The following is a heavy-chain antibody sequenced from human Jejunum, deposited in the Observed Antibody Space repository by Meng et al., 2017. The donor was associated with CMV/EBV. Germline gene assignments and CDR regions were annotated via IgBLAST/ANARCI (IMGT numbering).Heavy chain of an antibody. CDR3: VRGVSPTEWPLEK. J-gene: IGHJ4*02. Sequence: GSGGSISSYYWGWVRQSPGKGLEWLGYIHYSESTKYNPSLESRVTMSLDRSRNQFSLRLSSVTAADTAVYFCVRGVSPTEWPLEKWGQGTLVTVSS. D-gene: IGHD3-3*01. V-gene: IGHV4-59*01. CDR2: IHYSEST. CDR1: GGSISSYY.